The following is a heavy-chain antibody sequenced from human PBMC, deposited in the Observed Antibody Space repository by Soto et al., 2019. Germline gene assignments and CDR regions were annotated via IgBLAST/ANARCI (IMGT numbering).Heavy chain of an antibody. CDR2: ISSSSSYI. D-gene: IGHD3-22*01. Sequence: GGSLRLSCAASGFTFSSDSMNWFRQAPGKGLEWVSSISSSSSYIYYADSVKGRFTISRDNAKNSLYLQMNSLRAEDTAVYYCARVPADYYDSSVHPDYWGQGNLVTVPS. CDR1: GFTFSSDS. V-gene: IGHV3-21*01. CDR3: ARVPADYYDSSVHPDY. J-gene: IGHJ4*02.